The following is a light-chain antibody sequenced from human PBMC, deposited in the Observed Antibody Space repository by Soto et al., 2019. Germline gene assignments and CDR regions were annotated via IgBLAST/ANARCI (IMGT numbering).Light chain of an antibody. J-gene: IGKJ3*01. CDR1: QSVLYSSNNKNY. CDR2: WAS. V-gene: IGKV4-1*01. Sequence: DIVMTQSPDSLAVSLGERATINCKSSQSVLYSSNNKNYLAWYQQKPGQPPKLLIYWASTRESGVPDRFSGSGSGPDFTLTISSLQAVDVAVYYCQQYYSTPFTFGPGTKVDIK. CDR3: QQYYSTPFT.